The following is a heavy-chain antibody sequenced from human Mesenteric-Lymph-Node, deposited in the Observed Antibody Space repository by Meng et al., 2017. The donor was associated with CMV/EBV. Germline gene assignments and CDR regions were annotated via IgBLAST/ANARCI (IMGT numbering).Heavy chain of an antibody. CDR1: GFTFSSSE. D-gene: IGHD5-24*01. CDR2: ITGGGKTI. CDR3: ARRDGYNPDWFDP. Sequence: GESLKISCVASGFTFSSSEMNWVRQAPGKGLEWVAYITGGGKTIYYADSVKGRFTISRDNAKSSLYLQMNSLRAEDTAVYYCARRDGYNPDWFDPWGQGTLVTVSS. J-gene: IGHJ5*02. V-gene: IGHV3-48*03.